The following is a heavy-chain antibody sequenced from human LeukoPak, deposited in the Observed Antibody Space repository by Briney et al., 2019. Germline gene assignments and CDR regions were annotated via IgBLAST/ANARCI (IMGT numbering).Heavy chain of an antibody. D-gene: IGHD3-3*01. CDR1: GYTFTGYY. J-gene: IGHJ5*02. Sequence: ASVKVSCKASGYTFTGYYMHWVRQAPGQGLEWMARINPNSGGTNYAQKFQGRVTMTRDTSVSTAYMELSRLRCDDTAVYYCARGSTYYDFWSGLMDWFDPWGQGTLVTVSS. V-gene: IGHV1-2*06. CDR3: ARGSTYYDFWSGLMDWFDP. CDR2: INPNSGGT.